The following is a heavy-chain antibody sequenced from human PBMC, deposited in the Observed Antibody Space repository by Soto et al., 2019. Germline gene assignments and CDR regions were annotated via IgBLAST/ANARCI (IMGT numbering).Heavy chain of an antibody. D-gene: IGHD3-22*01. CDR1: GGTFSSYA. CDR3: VGYYYDTRGYYFDY. CDR2: IIPIVSTV. V-gene: IGHV1-69*13. Sequence: SVKVSCKAAGGTFSSYAISWVRQAPGQGLEWMGGIIPIVSTVNYVQKFQGRVTITADESTSTAYMELSSLRSEDTAVYYCVGYYYDTRGYYFDYWGQGTLVTVSS. J-gene: IGHJ4*02.